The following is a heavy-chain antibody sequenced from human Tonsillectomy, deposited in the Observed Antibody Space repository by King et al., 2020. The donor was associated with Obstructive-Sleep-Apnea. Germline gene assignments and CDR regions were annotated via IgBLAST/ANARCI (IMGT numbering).Heavy chain of an antibody. D-gene: IGHD3-3*01. CDR3: VKDTYDLWSGSDWFDP. CDR2: ISNNGGST. Sequence: VQLVESGGGLVQPGGSLRLSCSASGFTFSSYVMHWVRQAPGKGLEYVSGISNNGGSTYYADSVKGRFTISRDNSKNTLYLQMSSLTADDTAVYYCVKDTYDLWSGSDWFDPWGQGTLVTVSS. J-gene: IGHJ5*02. V-gene: IGHV3-64D*06. CDR1: GFTFSSYV.